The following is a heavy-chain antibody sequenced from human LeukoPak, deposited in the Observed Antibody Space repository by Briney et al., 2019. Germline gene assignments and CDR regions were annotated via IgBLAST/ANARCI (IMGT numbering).Heavy chain of an antibody. CDR1: GFSFSNYD. Sequence: GGSLRLSCAASGFSFSNYDMNWVRQAPGKGLEWVSSIINISSYVNYADSVKGRFTISRDNAKNSLYLQMNSLRAEDTAVYYCARRGAIFWYMDVWGKGTTVTVSS. V-gene: IGHV3-21*06. CDR2: IINISSYV. J-gene: IGHJ6*03. CDR3: ARRGAIFWYMDV. D-gene: IGHD3-3*01.